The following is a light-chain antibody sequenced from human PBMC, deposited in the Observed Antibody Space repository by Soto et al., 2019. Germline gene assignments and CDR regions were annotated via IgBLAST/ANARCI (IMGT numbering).Light chain of an antibody. CDR1: SSDVGAYNF. CDR3: SAYTVSRTYV. V-gene: IGLV2-14*03. CDR2: NVY. J-gene: IGLJ1*01. Sequence: QSALTQPAFVSGSPGQSITISCTGTSSDVGAYNFVSWHQQHPGKAPKLMIYNVYDRPSGISYRFSGSKSGNTASLTISGLQGEDEADYYCSAYTVSRTYVFGTGTKVTAL.